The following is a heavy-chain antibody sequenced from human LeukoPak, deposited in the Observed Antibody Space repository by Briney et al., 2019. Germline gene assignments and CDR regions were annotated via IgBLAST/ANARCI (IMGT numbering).Heavy chain of an antibody. CDR2: INAGNGNT. D-gene: IGHD3-16*02. Sequence: ASVKVSCKASGYTFTSYAMHWVRQAPGQRPEWMGWINAGNGNTKYSQKFQGRVTITRDTSASTAYMELSSLRSEDTAEYYCTREGVYAPDPSSYHRDAFDIWGQGTVVIVSS. J-gene: IGHJ3*02. CDR3: TREGVYAPDPSSYHRDAFDI. V-gene: IGHV1-3*01. CDR1: GYTFTSYA.